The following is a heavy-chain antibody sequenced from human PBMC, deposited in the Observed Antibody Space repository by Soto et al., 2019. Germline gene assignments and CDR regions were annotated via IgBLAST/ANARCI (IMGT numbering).Heavy chain of an antibody. Sequence: GESLKISCAASVFTFDTYWMNWVRQAPGKGPEWLSGINSDGTISSYADSVKGRFTIPRDNAGNTLSLQMNSLRADDTAVYYCARLSGDHSAFFSYGMDAWGQGTTVTVSS. V-gene: IGHV3-74*01. CDR3: ARLSGDHSAFFSYGMDA. CDR1: VFTFDTYW. D-gene: IGHD2-21*01. J-gene: IGHJ6*02. CDR2: INSDGTIS.